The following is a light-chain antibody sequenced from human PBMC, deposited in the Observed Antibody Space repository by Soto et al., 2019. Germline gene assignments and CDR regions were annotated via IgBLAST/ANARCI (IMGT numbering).Light chain of an antibody. CDR3: QQYGTSPET. CDR2: GAS. J-gene: IGKJ1*01. V-gene: IGKV3-20*01. CDR1: QTVSSTC. Sequence: EMVLKQSPDTLSLSPGERATRSCRASQTVSSTCLAGYQQRPGQAPRLLIYGASSRAAGIPARFSGSGSGTDFTLTLSRLEPEDFAVYYCQQYGTSPETFGQGTMAHI.